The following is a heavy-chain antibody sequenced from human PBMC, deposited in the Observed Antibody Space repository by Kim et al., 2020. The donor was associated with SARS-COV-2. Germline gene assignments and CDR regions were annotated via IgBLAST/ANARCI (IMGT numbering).Heavy chain of an antibody. D-gene: IGHD4-17*01. V-gene: IGHV3-23*01. Sequence: GGSLRLSCAASGFTFSTYAMSWVRQAPGKGLEWVSAISGSGGSTYYADSVKGRFTISRDNSKNTLYLQMNSLRAEDTAVYYCAKRVTMTTVTTRGYYYFYGMDVWGQGTTVTVSS. J-gene: IGHJ6*02. CDR1: GFTFSTYA. CDR2: ISGSGGST. CDR3: AKRVTMTTVTTRGYYYFYGMDV.